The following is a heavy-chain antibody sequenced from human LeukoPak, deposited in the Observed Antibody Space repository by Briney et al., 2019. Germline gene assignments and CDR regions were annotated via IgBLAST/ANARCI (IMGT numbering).Heavy chain of an antibody. Sequence: GGSLRLSCAASAFTFSFYSVTWVRQAPGKGLEWVSSISSTTTYIYYADSVRGRFTISRDNAKNLFYLQMNSLSAEDTAVYYCARLDRADYSTSPIPYYNYFMDAWDKGTTVTVSS. CDR1: AFTFSFYS. V-gene: IGHV3-21*06. CDR3: ARLDRADYSTSPIPYYNYFMDA. D-gene: IGHD6-13*01. J-gene: IGHJ6*03. CDR2: ISSTTTYI.